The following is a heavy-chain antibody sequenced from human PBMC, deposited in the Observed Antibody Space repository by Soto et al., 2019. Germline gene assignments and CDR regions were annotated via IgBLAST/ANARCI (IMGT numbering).Heavy chain of an antibody. J-gene: IGHJ3*02. CDR2: VGGSDTDK. CDR1: GFTFSAYA. V-gene: IGHV3-23*01. Sequence: EVQLLESGGGVVQPGGSLRLSCAASGFTFSAYAMSWVRQAPGKGLQWVSGVGGSDTDKHYADSVRGRFTVSRDNFKNTLELQMNRLRADDTAVYYCAKDATAVNGVWDPFDMWGQGTEVSVSS. CDR3: AKDATAVNGVWDPFDM. D-gene: IGHD2-8*01.